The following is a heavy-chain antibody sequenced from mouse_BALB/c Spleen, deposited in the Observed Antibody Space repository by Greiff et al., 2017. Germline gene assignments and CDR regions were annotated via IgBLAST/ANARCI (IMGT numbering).Heavy chain of an antibody. D-gene: IGHD2-14*01. CDR2: INPSTGYT. J-gene: IGHJ2*01. V-gene: IGHV1-7*01. Sequence: VQLQQSGAELAKPGASVKMSCKASGYTFTSYWMHWVKQRPGQGLEWIGYINPSTGYTEYNQKFKDKATLTADKSSSTAYIQLSSLTSEDSAVYYCARGGEVRRFDYWGQGTTLTVSS. CDR3: ARGGEVRRFDY. CDR1: GYTFTSYW.